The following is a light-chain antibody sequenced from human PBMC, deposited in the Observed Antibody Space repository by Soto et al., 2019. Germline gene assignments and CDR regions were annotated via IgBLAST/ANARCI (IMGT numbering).Light chain of an antibody. CDR3: SSYTSSSTL. CDR1: SSDVGGYNY. V-gene: IGLV2-14*01. CDR2: AVT. J-gene: IGLJ1*01. Sequence: QAVVTQPASVSGSPGQSITISCTGTSSDVGGYNYVSWYQQHPGKAPKLMIYAVTERPSGVSSRFSGSKSGNSASLTISGLQAEDEADYSCSSYTSSSTLFGTGTKLTVL.